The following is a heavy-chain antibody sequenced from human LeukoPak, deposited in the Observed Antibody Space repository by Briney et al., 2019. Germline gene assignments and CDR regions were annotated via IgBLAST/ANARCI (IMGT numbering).Heavy chain of an antibody. Sequence: PSETLPLTCAVYGGSFSGYYWSWIRQPPGKGLEWIGEINHSGSTNYNPSLKSRVTISVDTSKNQFSLKLSSVTAADTAVYYCARVVKGYDYIWGSFTYFDYWGQGTLVTVSS. J-gene: IGHJ4*02. CDR2: INHSGST. V-gene: IGHV4-34*01. CDR3: ARVVKGYDYIWGSFTYFDY. CDR1: GGSFSGYY. D-gene: IGHD3-16*01.